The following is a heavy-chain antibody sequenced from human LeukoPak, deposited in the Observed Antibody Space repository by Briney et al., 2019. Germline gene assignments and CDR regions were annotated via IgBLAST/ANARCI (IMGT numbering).Heavy chain of an antibody. Sequence: GGSLRLSCAASGFTFSTYGMHWVRQAPGKGLEWVAFIRYDGGNKYYADSVKGRFTISRDNSKNTLYLQMNSLRAEDTSVYYCAKDFSYYDSSGLNDYWGQGTLVTVSS. CDR3: AKDFSYYDSSGLNDY. V-gene: IGHV3-30*02. CDR2: IRYDGGNK. J-gene: IGHJ4*02. D-gene: IGHD3-22*01. CDR1: GFTFSTYG.